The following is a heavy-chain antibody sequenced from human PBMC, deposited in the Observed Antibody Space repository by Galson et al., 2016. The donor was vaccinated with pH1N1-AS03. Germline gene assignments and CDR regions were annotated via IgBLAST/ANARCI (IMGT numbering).Heavy chain of an antibody. D-gene: IGHD2/OR15-2a*01. CDR3: ARAFEEYLLRDYSSVFDS. V-gene: IGHV1-18*01. CDR2: IKNNNDNT. CDR1: GYTFSNYG. J-gene: IGHJ4*02. Sequence: SVKVSCKASGYTFSNYGITWVRQAPGQGLQWMGWIKNNNDNTIYGQNFRGRVTLTTDPSTNTAYMGLKNLRSDDTGVYYCARAFEEYLLRDYSSVFDSWGQGTLVTVSS.